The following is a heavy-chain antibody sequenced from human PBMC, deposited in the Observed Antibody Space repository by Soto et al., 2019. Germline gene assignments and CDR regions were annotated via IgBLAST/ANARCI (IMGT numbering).Heavy chain of an antibody. J-gene: IGHJ4*02. CDR2: INHSGST. CDR1: GGSFSGYY. D-gene: IGHD3-9*01. V-gene: IGHV4-34*01. Sequence: PSETLSLTCAVYGGSFSGYYWSWIRQPPGKGLEWIGEINHSGSTNYNPSLKSRVTISVDTSKNQFSLKLSSVTAADTAVYYCARVHGPNYDIRIDYWGQGTLVTVSS. CDR3: ARVHGPNYDIRIDY.